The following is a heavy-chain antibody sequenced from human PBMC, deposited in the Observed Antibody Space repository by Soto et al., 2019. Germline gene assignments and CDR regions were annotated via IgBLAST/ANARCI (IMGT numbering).Heavy chain of an antibody. D-gene: IGHD4-17*01. CDR2: INTNSGDT. CDR1: GYIFTGYY. Sequence: QVQLVQSGAEVKKPGASVKVSCKASGYIFTGYYIHWVRQAPGQGLEWMGWINTNSGDTNYAQKFRGRVTLTRDTSISTAYMDLSRLRSDDTAVYYCARDSHYGDYGDAEYFQHWGQGTLVTVSS. V-gene: IGHV1-2*02. CDR3: ARDSHYGDYGDAEYFQH. J-gene: IGHJ1*01.